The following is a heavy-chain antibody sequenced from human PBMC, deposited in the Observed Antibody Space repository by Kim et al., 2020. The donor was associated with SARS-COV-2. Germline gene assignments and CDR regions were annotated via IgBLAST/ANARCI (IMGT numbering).Heavy chain of an antibody. V-gene: IGHV3-49*04. CDR2: IRSNPYGGTT. CDR1: GFSFGDYA. CDR3: ARNKAVVRGPREALDM. D-gene: IGHD3-10*01. J-gene: IGHJ3*02. Sequence: GRSLRLSCTTSGFSFGDYAMSWVRQAPGKGLEWIGFIRSNPYGGTTDYAASVKGRFTISRDDSQSIAYLQMNSLKTEDTALYYCARNKAVVRGPREALDMWGQGTMVTVSS.